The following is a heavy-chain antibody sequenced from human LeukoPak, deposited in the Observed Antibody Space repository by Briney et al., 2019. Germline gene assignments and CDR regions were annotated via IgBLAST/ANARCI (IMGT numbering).Heavy chain of an antibody. V-gene: IGHV3-53*01. Sequence: LAGGSLRLCCAASGFTVSSNYMSWVRQAPGKGVEGVSVIYSGGSTYYADSVKGRFTISRDNSKTTLYLQINTLRAEDTAVYYCARTLTRGSYFDLWGRGPLATVSS. CDR2: IYSGGST. D-gene: IGHD2-2*01. J-gene: IGHJ2*01. CDR3: ARTLTRGSYFDL. CDR1: GFTVSSNY.